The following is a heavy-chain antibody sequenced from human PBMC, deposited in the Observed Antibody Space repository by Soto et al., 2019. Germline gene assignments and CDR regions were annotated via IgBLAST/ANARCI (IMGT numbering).Heavy chain of an antibody. Sequence: SETLSLTCAVHGGSFSGYYWTWIRQPPGTGLEWLGEINHSGSTNYNPSLKSRVTISVDTSKNQFSLKLTSVTAADTAVYYCARAGPFYDSSGFYYYYGMDVWGQGTTVT. V-gene: IGHV4-34*01. CDR2: INHSGST. D-gene: IGHD3-22*01. J-gene: IGHJ6*02. CDR1: GGSFSGYY. CDR3: ARAGPFYDSSGFYYYYGMDV.